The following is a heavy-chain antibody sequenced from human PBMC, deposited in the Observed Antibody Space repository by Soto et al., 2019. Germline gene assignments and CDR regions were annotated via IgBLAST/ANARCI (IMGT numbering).Heavy chain of an antibody. D-gene: IGHD2-15*01. Sequence: QVQLVESGGGVVQPGRSLRLSCAASGFTFSSYGMHWVRQAPGKGLEWVAVIWYDGSNKYYADSVKGRFTISRDKSKNTVYLQMKRLRSEGKGVYFRARVDCSGGRCHGGGFDYWGPGTPVTVSS. CDR1: GFTFSSYG. J-gene: IGHJ4*01. CDR3: ARVDCSGGRCHGGGFDY. CDR2: IWYDGSNK. V-gene: IGHV3-33*01.